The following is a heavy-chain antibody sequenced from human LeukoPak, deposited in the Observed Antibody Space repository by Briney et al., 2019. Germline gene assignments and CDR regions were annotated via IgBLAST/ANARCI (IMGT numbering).Heavy chain of an antibody. Sequence: PSETLSLTCTVSGGSISSSSYYWGWIRQPPGKGLEWIGSIYYSGSTYYNPSLKSRVTISVDTSKNQFSLKLSSVTAADTAVYYCARGGRYAEWEPGVFDYWGQGTLVTVSS. CDR1: GGSISSSSYY. CDR2: IYYSGST. CDR3: ARGGRYAEWEPGVFDY. D-gene: IGHD1-26*01. J-gene: IGHJ4*02. V-gene: IGHV4-39*01.